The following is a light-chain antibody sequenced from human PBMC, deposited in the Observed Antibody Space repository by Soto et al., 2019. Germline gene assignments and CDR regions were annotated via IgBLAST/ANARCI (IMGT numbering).Light chain of an antibody. V-gene: IGKV1-39*01. CDR2: TAS. Sequence: DIQMTQSPSSLSASVGDRVTITCRASQSISTYLNWYQQKPGKAPKLLISTASSLQSGVPSRFSGSGSGTDFTLAMGSLQPEDFATYYCQQSFSTPPTFGQGTKVEI. J-gene: IGKJ1*01. CDR3: QQSFSTPPT. CDR1: QSISTY.